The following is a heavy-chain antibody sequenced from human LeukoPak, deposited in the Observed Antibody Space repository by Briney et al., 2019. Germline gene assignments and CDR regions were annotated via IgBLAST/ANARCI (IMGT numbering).Heavy chain of an antibody. V-gene: IGHV1-69*05. J-gene: IGHJ3*02. Sequence: SVKVSCKASGGTFSSYAISWVLQAPGQGLEWMGGIIPIFGTANYAQKFQGRVTITTDESTSTAYMELSSLRSEDTAVYYCARDAGWLQNDAFDIWGQGTMVTVSS. CDR3: ARDAGWLQNDAFDI. D-gene: IGHD5-24*01. CDR1: GGTFSSYA. CDR2: IIPIFGTA.